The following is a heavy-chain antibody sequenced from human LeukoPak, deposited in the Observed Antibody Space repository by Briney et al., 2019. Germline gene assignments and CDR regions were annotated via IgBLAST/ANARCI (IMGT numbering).Heavy chain of an antibody. CDR2: INPNSGDT. CDR1: GYTFTGNY. J-gene: IGHJ2*01. Sequence: GASVKVSCKASGYTFTGNYIHWVRQAPGQGLEWMGWINPNSGDTNYAQKFQGRVTMTRDTSITTAYMELSRLSSDDTAVYYCARHPGKVTNDWYFDLWGRGTLVTVSS. D-gene: IGHD4-23*01. CDR3: ARHPGKVTNDWYFDL. V-gene: IGHV1-2*02.